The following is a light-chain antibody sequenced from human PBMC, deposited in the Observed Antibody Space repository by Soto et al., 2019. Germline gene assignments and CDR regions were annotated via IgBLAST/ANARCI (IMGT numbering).Light chain of an antibody. J-gene: IGKJ2*01. V-gene: IGKV3-20*01. CDR2: GAS. CDR3: QQYGSSPYT. CDR1: QSVTNSR. Sequence: EIVLTQSPGTLSLSPGERATLSCRASQSVTNSRLAWYQQKPGQAPKVLMYGASSSATGIPDRFSGTGSGTDFTLTISRLEPEDFAVYYCQQYGSSPYTFGLGTKLEIK.